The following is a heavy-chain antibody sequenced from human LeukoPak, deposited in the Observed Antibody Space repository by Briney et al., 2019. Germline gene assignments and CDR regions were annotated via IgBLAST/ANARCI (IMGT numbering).Heavy chain of an antibody. D-gene: IGHD1-26*01. CDR3: ARSRRELLRFDP. J-gene: IGHJ5*02. V-gene: IGHV3-66*01. CDR1: GFTVSSNY. Sequence: GGSLRLSCAASGFTVSSNYMSWVRQAPGKGLEWVSVIYSGGSTYYADSVKGRFTISRDNFKNTLYLQMNSLRAEDTAVYYCARSRRELLRFDPWGQGTLVTVSS. CDR2: IYSGGST.